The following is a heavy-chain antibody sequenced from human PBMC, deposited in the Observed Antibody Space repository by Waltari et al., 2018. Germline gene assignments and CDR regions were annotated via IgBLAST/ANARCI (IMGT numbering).Heavy chain of an antibody. CDR1: GYTFTSYG. D-gene: IGHD6-13*01. J-gene: IGHJ6*02. CDR2: ISAYNGNT. Sequence: QVQLVQSGAEVKKPGASVKVSCKASGYTFTSYGISWVRQAPGQGLAWMGWISAYNGNTNYAQKLQGRVTMTTDTSTSTAYMELRSLRSDDTAVYYCARVEGSSWRPRVEYYYYGMDVWGQGTTVTVSS. CDR3: ARVEGSSWRPRVEYYYYGMDV. V-gene: IGHV1-18*01.